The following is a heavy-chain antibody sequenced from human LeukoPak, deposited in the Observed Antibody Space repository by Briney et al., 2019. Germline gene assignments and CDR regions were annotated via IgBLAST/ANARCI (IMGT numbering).Heavy chain of an antibody. J-gene: IGHJ4*02. CDR1: GFTVSSNY. CDR2: IYSGGST. D-gene: IGHD2-21*02. Sequence: GGSLRLSCGASGFTVSSNYMSWVRQAPGKGLEWVSVIYSGGSTYYADSVKGRFTISRDNSKNTLYLQMNSLRAEDTAVYYCASYPYCGGDCYSLDYWGQGTLVTVSS. V-gene: IGHV3-66*01. CDR3: ASYPYCGGDCYSLDY.